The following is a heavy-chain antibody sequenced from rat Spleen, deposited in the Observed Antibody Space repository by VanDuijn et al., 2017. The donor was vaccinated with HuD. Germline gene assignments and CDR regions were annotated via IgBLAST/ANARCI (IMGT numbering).Heavy chain of an antibody. J-gene: IGHJ2*01. Sequence: EVQLVESDGGLVQPGSPLKLSCAASGFTFSDYNMAWVRQAPKKGLEWVASINTGGSNTYYRDSVKGRFTISRDNAKTTQYLQMDSLRSEDTATYYCATYNSGYYFDYWGQGVMVTVSS. CDR1: GFTFSDYN. V-gene: IGHV5S13*01. CDR3: ATYNSGYYFDY. CDR2: INTGGSNT. D-gene: IGHD4-3*01.